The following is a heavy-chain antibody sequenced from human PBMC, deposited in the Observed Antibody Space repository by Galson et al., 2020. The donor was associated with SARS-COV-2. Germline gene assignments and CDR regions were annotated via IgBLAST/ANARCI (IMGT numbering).Heavy chain of an antibody. Sequence: GGSLRLSCAASGFTFSSYDMHWVRQATGKGLEWVSAIGTAGDTYYPGSVKGRFTISRENAKNSLYLQMNSLRAGDTAVYYCARGAVAGTRVPYYYYYYMDVWGKGTTVTVSS. CDR1: GFTFSSYD. CDR2: IGTAGDT. J-gene: IGHJ6*03. CDR3: ARGAVAGTRVPYYYYYYMDV. V-gene: IGHV3-13*01. D-gene: IGHD6-19*01.